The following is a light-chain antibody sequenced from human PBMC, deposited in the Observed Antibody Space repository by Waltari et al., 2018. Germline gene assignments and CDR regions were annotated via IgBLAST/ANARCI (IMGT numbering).Light chain of an antibody. CDR3: QQYANLPHT. CDR2: DAS. V-gene: IGKV1-33*01. CDR1: QDISNY. Sequence: DIQMTQSPSSLSASVGYRVNITCQASQDISNYLYWYQQKPGKAPNLLIYDASNLESGVPSRFSGSGSETDFTFTITSLQPEDIATYHCQQYANLPHTFGQGTRLEIK. J-gene: IGKJ5*01.